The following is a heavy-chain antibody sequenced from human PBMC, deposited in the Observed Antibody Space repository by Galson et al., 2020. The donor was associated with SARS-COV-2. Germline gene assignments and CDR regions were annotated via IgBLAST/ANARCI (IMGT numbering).Heavy chain of an antibody. CDR2: IYYDGST. Sequence: SETLSLTCTVSGDSINYNHNYWGWIRQPPGKGLEWIGSIYYDGSTYYNPSLKSRVTISVDTSKNQFSLKLTSVTAADTGLFYCARHAGNYGSNTYVDSWGQGTLVSVSS. V-gene: IGHV4-39*01. D-gene: IGHD4-17*01. CDR1: GDSINYNHNY. CDR3: ARHAGNYGSNTYVDS. J-gene: IGHJ4*02.